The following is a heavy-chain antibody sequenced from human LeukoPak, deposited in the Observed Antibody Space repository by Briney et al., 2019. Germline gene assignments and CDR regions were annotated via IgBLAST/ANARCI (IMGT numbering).Heavy chain of an antibody. J-gene: IGHJ4*02. D-gene: IGHD3-10*01. V-gene: IGHV3-30*18. CDR3: AKDLDYYGSGSSFDY. CDR1: GFTFSSYV. CDR2: ISYDGSNK. Sequence: GGSLRLSCAASGFTFSSYVMHWVRQAPGKGLEWVAVISYDGSNKYYADSVKGRFTISRDNSKNTLYLQMNSLRAEDTAVYYCAKDLDYYGSGSSFDYWGQGTLVTVSS.